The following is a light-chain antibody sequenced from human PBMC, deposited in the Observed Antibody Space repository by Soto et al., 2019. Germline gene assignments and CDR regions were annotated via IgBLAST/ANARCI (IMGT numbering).Light chain of an antibody. CDR2: GAS. CDR3: QQYDNWPIT. Sequence: EIVMTQSPATLSVSPGERATLSCRASQSVSSNLAWYQQKPGQAPRLLIYGASTRATGIPARFSGSGSGTEFTLTHSSLQSEDFAVFYCQQYDNWPITFGQGTRLEIK. CDR1: QSVSSN. V-gene: IGKV3-15*01. J-gene: IGKJ5*01.